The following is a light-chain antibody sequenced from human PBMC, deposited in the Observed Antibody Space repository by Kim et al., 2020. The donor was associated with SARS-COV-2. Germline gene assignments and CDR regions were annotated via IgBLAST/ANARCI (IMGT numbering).Light chain of an antibody. CDR2: GAA. V-gene: IGKV3D-7*01. Sequence: PGGRAPTPGRASQSVSRSYLTWYQQQPRHAPRLLLYGAATSATGIPARFSGSGSGTDFSLPISSLQPEDFAVYYCQQDYNLPPLTFGGGTKVDIK. CDR1: QSVSRSY. CDR3: QQDYNLPPLT. J-gene: IGKJ4*01.